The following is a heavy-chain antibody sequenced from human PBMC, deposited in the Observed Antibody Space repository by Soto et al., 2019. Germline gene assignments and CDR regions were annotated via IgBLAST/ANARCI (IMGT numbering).Heavy chain of an antibody. V-gene: IGHV4-39*01. CDR3: ARHGLTAYMVYYFDF. CDR1: GGSICSSSYY. D-gene: IGHD3-16*01. J-gene: IGHJ4*02. CDR2: ISYSGST. Sequence: SETLSLTCTVSGGSICSSSYYWGWIRQPPGKGLEWIGSISYSGSTYYNPSLNSRITISVDTSKNQFSLTLTSVTAADTAVYYCARHGLTAYMVYYFDFWGQGTLVTVSS.